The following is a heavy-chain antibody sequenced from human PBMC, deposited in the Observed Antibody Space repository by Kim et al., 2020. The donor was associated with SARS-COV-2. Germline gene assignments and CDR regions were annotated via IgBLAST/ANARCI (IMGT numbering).Heavy chain of an antibody. J-gene: IGHJ4*02. Sequence: TDLAESVTRRFPSSRDTSKNTLYLQMNSLRDEDTAVYYCAKLVGATGRAYWGKGTLVTVSS. CDR2: T. V-gene: IGHV3-23*01. CDR3: AKLVGATGRAY. D-gene: IGHD1-26*01.